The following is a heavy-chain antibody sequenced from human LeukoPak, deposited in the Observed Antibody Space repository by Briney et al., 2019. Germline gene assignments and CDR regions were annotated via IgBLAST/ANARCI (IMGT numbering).Heavy chain of an antibody. CDR1: GGSISSYY. CDR2: IYYSGST. D-gene: IGHD2-15*01. J-gene: IGHJ3*02. V-gene: IGHV4-59*01. CDR3: AREKGYCSGGSCYSRDDVFDI. Sequence: KPSETLSLTCTVSGGSISSYYWSWIRQPPEKGLEWIGYIYYSGSTNYNPSLKSRVTISVDTSKNQFSLKLSSVTAADTAVYYCAREKGYCSGGSCYSRDDVFDIWGQGTMVTVSS.